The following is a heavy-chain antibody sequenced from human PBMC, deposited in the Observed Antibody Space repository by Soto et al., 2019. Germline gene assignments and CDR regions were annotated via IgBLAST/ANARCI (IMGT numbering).Heavy chain of an antibody. CDR1: GFTFSDYY. CDR2: ISSSSSYT. J-gene: IGHJ5*02. V-gene: IGHV3-11*06. Sequence: PGGSLRLSCAASGFTFSDYYMSWIRQAPGKGLEWVSYISSSSSYTNYADSVKGRFTISRDNAKDSLYLQMNSLRAEDTAVYYCARVRAEMATIGWFDPWGQGTLVTVSS. CDR3: ARVRAEMATIGWFDP. D-gene: IGHD5-12*01.